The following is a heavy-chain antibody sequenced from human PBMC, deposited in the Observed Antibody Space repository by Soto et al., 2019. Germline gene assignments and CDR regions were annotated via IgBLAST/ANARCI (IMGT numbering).Heavy chain of an antibody. V-gene: IGHV3-48*01. Sequence: EVQLVEPGGGLVQRGGSLRLSCAASGLTFSSYSMNWVRQAPGKGLEWVSYISSSSSTIYYADSVKGRFTISRANANNSLYLRMSRLRAEEKAVDYCACGEESWYCHYGMGVWGYGTTVTV. J-gene: IGHJ6*02. CDR1: GLTFSSYS. CDR2: ISSSSSTI. CDR3: ACGEESWYCHYGMGV.